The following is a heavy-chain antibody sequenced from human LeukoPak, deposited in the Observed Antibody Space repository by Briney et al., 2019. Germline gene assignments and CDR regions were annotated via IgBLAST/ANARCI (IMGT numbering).Heavy chain of an antibody. CDR3: ARHGLGGYDPPPYYYYYMDV. CDR2: FYGSGSA. D-gene: IGHD5-12*01. Sequence: SQTLSLTCTVSGDSISSGAYYWSWIRQPPGKGLEWIGYFYGSGSASYNPSLKSRVTISVDTSKNQFSLKLSSVTAADTAVYYCARHGLGGYDPPPYYYYYMDVWGKGTTVTVSS. CDR1: GDSISSGAYY. J-gene: IGHJ6*03. V-gene: IGHV4-30-2*01.